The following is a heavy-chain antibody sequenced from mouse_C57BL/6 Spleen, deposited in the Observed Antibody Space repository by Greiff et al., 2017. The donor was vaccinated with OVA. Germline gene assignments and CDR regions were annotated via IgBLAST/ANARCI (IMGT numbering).Heavy chain of an antibody. CDR1: GYAFTNYL. CDR3: ARSAPYYYGSSYDY. Sequence: QVQLKESGAELVRPGTSVKVSCKASGYAFTNYLIEWVKQRPGQGLEWIGVINPGSGGTNYNEKFKGKATLTADKSSSTAYMQLSSLTSEDSAVYFCARSAPYYYGSSYDYWGQGTTLTVSS. J-gene: IGHJ2*01. V-gene: IGHV1-54*01. CDR2: INPGSGGT. D-gene: IGHD1-1*01.